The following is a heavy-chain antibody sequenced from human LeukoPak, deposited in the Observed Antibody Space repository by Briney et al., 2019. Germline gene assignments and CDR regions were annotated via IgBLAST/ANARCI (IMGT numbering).Heavy chain of an antibody. J-gene: IGHJ4*02. CDR2: FHHSGST. D-gene: IGHD6-13*01. CDR1: GYSISSGYY. Sequence: SETLSLTCSVSGYSISSGYYWGWIRQPPGKGLEWIGSFHHSGSTYYNPSLNSRVTISIDTSKNQFSLRLSSVTAADTAVYYCARGGSSWDFDYWGQGTLVTVSS. V-gene: IGHV4-38-2*02. CDR3: ARGGSSWDFDY.